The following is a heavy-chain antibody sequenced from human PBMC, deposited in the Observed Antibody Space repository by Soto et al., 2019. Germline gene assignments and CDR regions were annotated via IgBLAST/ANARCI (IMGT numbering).Heavy chain of an antibody. CDR1: GFTFSKYA. V-gene: IGHV3-23*01. D-gene: IGHD6-13*01. CDR3: ANSLSSTWYISPDY. J-gene: IGHJ4*02. Sequence: EGQLLESGGGLVQPGGSLRLSCAASGFTFSKYAMSWVRQAPGKGPEWVSGISGGGDTTYYADSVKGRFTISRDISKNTLYLQMTSLRAEDTAIYYCANSLSSTWYISPDYWGQGTLVTVSS. CDR2: ISGGGDTT.